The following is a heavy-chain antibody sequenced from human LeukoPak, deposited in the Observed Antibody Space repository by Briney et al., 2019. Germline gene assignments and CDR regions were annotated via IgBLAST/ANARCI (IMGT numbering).Heavy chain of an antibody. J-gene: IGHJ4*02. CDR3: ARDTGPRGSWVY. D-gene: IGHD2-15*01. Sequence: GGSLRLSCAASGFTFSSYSMNWVRQAPGKGLEWVSSISSSSSYIYYTDSVKGRFTISRDNAKNSLYLQMNSLRAEDTAVYYCARDTGPRGSWVYWGQGTLVTVSS. CDR1: GFTFSSYS. CDR2: ISSSSSYI. V-gene: IGHV3-21*01.